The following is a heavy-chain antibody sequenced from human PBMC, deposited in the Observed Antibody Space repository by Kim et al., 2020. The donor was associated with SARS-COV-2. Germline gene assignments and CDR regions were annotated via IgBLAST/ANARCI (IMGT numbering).Heavy chain of an antibody. V-gene: IGHV4-34*01. J-gene: IGHJ4*02. Sequence: SETLSLTCAVYGGSFSGYYWSWIRQPPGKGLEWIGEINHSGSTNYNPSLKSRVTISVDTSKNQFSLKLSSVTAADTAVYYCAILAVAGRGYWGQGTLVTVSS. CDR3: AILAVAGRGY. CDR1: GGSFSGYY. CDR2: INHSGST. D-gene: IGHD6-19*01.